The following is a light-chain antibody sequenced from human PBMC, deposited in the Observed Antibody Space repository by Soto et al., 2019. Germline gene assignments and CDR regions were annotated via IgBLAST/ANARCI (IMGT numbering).Light chain of an antibody. J-gene: IGKJ1*01. CDR2: HTS. V-gene: IGKV3-20*01. CDR1: QSVPNNA. Sequence: ELVLTQSPGTLPLSPGARATLSCRASQSVPNNALAWYQQKPGQAPRLLMYHTSTRATVIPDRFSGSGSGTEFTLTIRRLAPEDFVVYYCQQYGFSKSFGQGTKVEAK. CDR3: QQYGFSKS.